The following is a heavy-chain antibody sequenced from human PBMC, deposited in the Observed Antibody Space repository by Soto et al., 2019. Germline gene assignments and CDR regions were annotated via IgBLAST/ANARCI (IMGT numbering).Heavy chain of an antibody. D-gene: IGHD2-2*01. J-gene: IGHJ4*02. Sequence: SETLSLTCSVSGGSIRSVFYLWGWIRQPPGKGLEWIGNIYYDGSTYQNPSLKSRVTISADTSKSQFSLELSSVTAADTAIYYCARKTSVVVPAATRGHFDCWGQGTLVTVSS. CDR3: ARKTSVVVPAATRGHFDC. CDR1: GGSIRSVFYL. CDR2: IYYDGST. V-gene: IGHV4-39*01.